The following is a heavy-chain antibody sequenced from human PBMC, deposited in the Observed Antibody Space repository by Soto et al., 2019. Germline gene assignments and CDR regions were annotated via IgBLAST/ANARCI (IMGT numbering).Heavy chain of an antibody. V-gene: IGHV3-23*01. CDR3: AKIRVSTSIWRDSSDI. D-gene: IGHD6-13*01. J-gene: IGHJ3*02. Sequence: GGSLRLSCAASGFSFSTFGMNWVRQAPGKGLEWVSGISDSGGNTYIADSVKGRFTISRDNSRNMLYLQMNSLGVDDTALYYCAKIRVSTSIWRDSSDIWGQGTMVTVSS. CDR2: ISDSGGNT. CDR1: GFSFSTFG.